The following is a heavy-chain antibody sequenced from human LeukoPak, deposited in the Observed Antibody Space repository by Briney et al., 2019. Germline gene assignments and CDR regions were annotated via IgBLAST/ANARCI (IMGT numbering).Heavy chain of an antibody. Sequence: GASVKVSCKASGYTFAGYYMHWVRQAPGQGLEWMGWINPNSGGTNYAQKFQGRVTMTRDTSISTAYMELSRLRSDDTAVYYCARDLGGATRLYYFDYWGQGTLVTVSS. CDR2: INPNSGGT. CDR1: GYTFAGYY. CDR3: ARDLGGATRLYYFDY. J-gene: IGHJ4*02. V-gene: IGHV1-2*02. D-gene: IGHD1-26*01.